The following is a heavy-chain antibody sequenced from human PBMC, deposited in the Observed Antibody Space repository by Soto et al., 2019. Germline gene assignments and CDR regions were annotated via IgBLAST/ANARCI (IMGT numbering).Heavy chain of an antibody. V-gene: IGHV1-18*01. CDR2: ISAYNGNT. CDR1: GYTFTSYG. Sequence: GASVKVSCKASGYTFTSYGISWVRQAPGQGLEWMGWISAYNGNTNYAQKLQGRVTMTTDTSTSTAYMELRSLRSDDTAVYYCARDPLVVGKPFDYYYYYGLDGWGQGTTVTVAS. D-gene: IGHD2-15*01. CDR3: ARDPLVVGKPFDYYYYYGLDG. J-gene: IGHJ6*02.